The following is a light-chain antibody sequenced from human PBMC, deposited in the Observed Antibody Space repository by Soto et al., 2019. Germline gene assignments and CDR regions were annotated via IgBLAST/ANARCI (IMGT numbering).Light chain of an antibody. CDR1: QSVSNNY. V-gene: IGKV3-20*01. J-gene: IGKJ1*01. Sequence: EIVLSHSPGTLSLSPGERATLSCSASQSVSNNYLAWYQQKPGQAPRLLIYGASNRATGIPDRFSGSGSGTEFTLTISSLKHDDFATYFCQQYSDYSRTFGQGTKVDNK. CDR3: QQYSDYSRT. CDR2: GAS.